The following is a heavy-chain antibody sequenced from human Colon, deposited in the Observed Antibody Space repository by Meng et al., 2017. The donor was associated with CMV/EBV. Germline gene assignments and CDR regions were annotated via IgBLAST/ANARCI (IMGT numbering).Heavy chain of an antibody. D-gene: IGHD3-3*01. CDR1: GFMFSTYW. J-gene: IGHJ4*02. CDR3: ARSEFWSGSYYFDY. Sequence: GESLKISCEGSGFMFSTYWMMWFRQAPGKGLEWVSYISNSGSTIIYADSVKGRFTISRNDAKNSLYLQMTSLRAEDTAIYYCARSEFWSGSYYFDYWGQGTLVTVSS. CDR2: ISNSGSTI. V-gene: IGHV3-48*04.